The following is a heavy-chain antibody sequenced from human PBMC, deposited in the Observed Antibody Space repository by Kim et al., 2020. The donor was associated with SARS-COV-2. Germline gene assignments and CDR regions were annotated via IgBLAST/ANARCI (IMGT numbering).Heavy chain of an antibody. CDR2: ITHSGST. CDR1: GGSFSGYY. CDR3: ARGDSGRQPAFLSY. Sequence: SETLSLTCAVYGGSFSGYYWRWIRQPPGKGLEWVGEITHSGSTNYNPSLKSRVTISVDTSKNQFSLKLSSVTAADTAVYYCARGDSGRQPAFLSYWGQGTLVTVSS. J-gene: IGHJ4*02. V-gene: IGHV4-34*01. D-gene: IGHD6-19*01.